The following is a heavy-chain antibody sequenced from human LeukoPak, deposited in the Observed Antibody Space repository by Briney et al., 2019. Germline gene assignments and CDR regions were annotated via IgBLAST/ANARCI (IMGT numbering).Heavy chain of an antibody. V-gene: IGHV3-33*01. CDR3: ARDSLDAFDI. CDR1: GFAFSGYG. Sequence: GRSLRLSCAASGFAFSGYGMHWVRQAPGKGLEWVAVIWYDGSNKYYADSVKGRFTISRDNSKNTLYLQMNSLRAEDTAVYYCARDSLDAFDIWGQGTMVTVSS. CDR2: IWYDGSNK. J-gene: IGHJ3*02.